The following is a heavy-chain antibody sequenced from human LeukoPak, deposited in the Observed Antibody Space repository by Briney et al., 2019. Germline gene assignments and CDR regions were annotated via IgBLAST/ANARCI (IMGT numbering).Heavy chain of an antibody. J-gene: IGHJ4*02. D-gene: IGHD2-2*01. CDR3: ARDAGYQPRN. V-gene: IGHV4-61*02. CDR2: IYTSGST. CDR1: GGSISSGSYY. Sequence: PSETLSLTCTVSGGSISSGSYYWSWIRQPAGKGLEWIGRIYTSGSTNYNPSLKSRVTISVDTSKNQFSLKLSSVTAADTAVYYCARDAGYQPRNWGQGTLVTVSS.